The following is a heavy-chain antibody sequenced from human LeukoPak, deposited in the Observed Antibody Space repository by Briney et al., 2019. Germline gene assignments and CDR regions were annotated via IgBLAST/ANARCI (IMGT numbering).Heavy chain of an antibody. CDR3: ATTSGSYYDGFDI. V-gene: IGHV3-53*01. CDR1: GFTVSSNY. Sequence: GGSLRLSCAASGFTVSSNYMSWVRQDPGKGLEWVSIIYSGGDTHYADSVKGRFTISRDNSKNTLYLQMNSLGAEDTALYYCATTSGSYYDGFDIWGQGTMVTVSS. CDR2: IYSGGDT. J-gene: IGHJ3*02. D-gene: IGHD3-10*01.